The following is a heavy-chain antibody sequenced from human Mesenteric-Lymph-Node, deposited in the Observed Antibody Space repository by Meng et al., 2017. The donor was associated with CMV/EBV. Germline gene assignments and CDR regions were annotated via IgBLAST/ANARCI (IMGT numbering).Heavy chain of an antibody. CDR2: ISSSSSYI. Sequence: GESLKISCAASGFTFSSYSMNWVRQAPGKGLEWVSSISSSSSYIYYADSVKGRFTISRDNAKNSLYLQMDSLRVEDTAVYYCAKGAAAGSSPFGYWGHGTLVTVSS. CDR3: AKGAAAGSSPFGY. V-gene: IGHV3-21*06. J-gene: IGHJ4*01. CDR1: GFTFSSYS. D-gene: IGHD6-13*01.